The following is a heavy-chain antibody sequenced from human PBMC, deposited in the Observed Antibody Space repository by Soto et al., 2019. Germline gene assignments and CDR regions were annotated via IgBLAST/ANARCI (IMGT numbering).Heavy chain of an antibody. CDR3: AKEGPGGGRHFYYGMDV. CDR2: ITNDGNNE. J-gene: IGHJ6*02. CDR1: GFVFSDYG. V-gene: IGHV3-30*18. D-gene: IGHD1-26*01. Sequence: KLGESGGGVVQPGRSLRLSCAASGFVFSDYGMHWVRQAPGKGLEWVALITNDGNNEFYRESVKGRFSISRGRSTNTVDLLMNSLRPEDTGVYYCAKEGPGGGRHFYYGMDVWGQGTTVTVSS.